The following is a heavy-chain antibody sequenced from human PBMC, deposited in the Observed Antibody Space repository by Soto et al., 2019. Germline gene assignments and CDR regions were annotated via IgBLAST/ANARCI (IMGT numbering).Heavy chain of an antibody. CDR2: IWYDGSNK. CDR1: GFTFSSYG. D-gene: IGHD6-13*01. CDR3: ARDGVRIAAAGTADYFDY. J-gene: IGHJ4*02. V-gene: IGHV3-33*01. Sequence: GGSLRLSCAASGFTFSSYGMHWVRQAPGKGLEWVAVIWYDGSNKYYADSVKGRFTISRDNSKNTLYLQMNSLRAEDTAVYYCARDGVRIAAAGTADYFDYWGQGTLVTVSS.